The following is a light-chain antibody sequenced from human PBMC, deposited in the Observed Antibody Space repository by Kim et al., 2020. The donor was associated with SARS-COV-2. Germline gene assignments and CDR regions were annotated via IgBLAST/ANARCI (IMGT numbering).Light chain of an antibody. CDR2: AAS. V-gene: IGKV1-39*01. CDR1: QSISSY. J-gene: IGKJ2*01. Sequence: DIQMTQSPSSLSASVGDRVTITCRASQSISSYLNWYQQKPGKAPKLLIYAASSLQSGVPSRFSGSGSGTDFTLTISSLQPEAFATYYCQQSYSTPYTLGQGTKLEI. CDR3: QQSYSTPYT.